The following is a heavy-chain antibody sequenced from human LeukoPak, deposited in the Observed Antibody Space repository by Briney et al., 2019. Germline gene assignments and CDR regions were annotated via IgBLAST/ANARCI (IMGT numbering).Heavy chain of an antibody. CDR2: IKSKTDGGTT. V-gene: IGHV3-15*01. CDR3: TIRSSGYYLYYYYYYMDV. D-gene: IGHD3-22*01. Sequence: GGSLRLSCAASGFTVSNAWMSWVRQAPGKGLEWVGRIKSKTDGGTTDYAAPVKGRFTISRDDSKNTLYLQMNSLKTEDTAVYYCTIRSSGYYLYYYYYYMDVWGKGTTVTVSS. CDR1: GFTVSNAW. J-gene: IGHJ6*03.